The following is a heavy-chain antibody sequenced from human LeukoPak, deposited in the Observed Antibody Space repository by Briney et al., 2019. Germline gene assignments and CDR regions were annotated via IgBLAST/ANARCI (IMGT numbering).Heavy chain of an antibody. J-gene: IGHJ5*02. Sequence: GGSLRLSCAASGFIFSSYWMHWVRQAPGKGLVWVSRINRDGSSTSYADSVKGRFTISRDNAKNTLYLQMNSLRAEDTAVYYCARDRPNCSGGSCYLSNWFDPWGQGTLVTVSS. D-gene: IGHD2-15*01. CDR1: GFIFSSYW. V-gene: IGHV3-74*01. CDR3: ARDRPNCSGGSCYLSNWFDP. CDR2: INRDGSST.